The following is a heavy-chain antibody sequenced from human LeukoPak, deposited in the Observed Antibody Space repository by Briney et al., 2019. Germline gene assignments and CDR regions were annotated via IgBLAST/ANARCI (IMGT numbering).Heavy chain of an antibody. V-gene: IGHV3-30-3*01. CDR1: GFTFSSYA. Sequence: GGSLRLSCAASGFTFSSYAMHWVRQAPGKGLEWVAVISYDGSNKYYADSVKGRFTISRDNSKNTLYLQMNSLRAEDTAVYYCATRPGQWPPDAFDIWGQGTMVTVPS. D-gene: IGHD6-19*01. J-gene: IGHJ3*02. CDR2: ISYDGSNK. CDR3: ATRPGQWPPDAFDI.